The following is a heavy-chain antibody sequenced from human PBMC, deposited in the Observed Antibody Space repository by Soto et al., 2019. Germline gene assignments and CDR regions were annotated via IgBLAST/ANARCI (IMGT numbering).Heavy chain of an antibody. D-gene: IGHD6-13*01. Sequence: ASVKVSCKASGYTITSYYMHWVRQAPGQGLEWMGVINPSGGSTSYAQKFQGRVTMTRDTSANTVYMELSSLRSEDTAVYYCTRDGYSSSWYYWGQGTLVTVSS. CDR1: GYTITSYY. J-gene: IGHJ4*02. V-gene: IGHV1-46*01. CDR2: INPSGGST. CDR3: TRDGYSSSWYY.